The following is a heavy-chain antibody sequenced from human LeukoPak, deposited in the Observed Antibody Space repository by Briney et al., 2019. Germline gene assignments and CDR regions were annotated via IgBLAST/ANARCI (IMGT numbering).Heavy chain of an antibody. J-gene: IGHJ5*02. Sequence: PSETLSLTCTVSGGSISSYYWSWIRQPPGKGLEWIGYIYTSGSTNYNPSLKSRVTISVDTSKNQFSLKLSSVTAADTAVYYCARSAMVRGVIMGWFDPWGQGTLVTVSS. V-gene: IGHV4-4*09. CDR1: GGSISSYY. CDR2: IYTSGST. D-gene: IGHD3-10*01. CDR3: ARSAMVRGVIMGWFDP.